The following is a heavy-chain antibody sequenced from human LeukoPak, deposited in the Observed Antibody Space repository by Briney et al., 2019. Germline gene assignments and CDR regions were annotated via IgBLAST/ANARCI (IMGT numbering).Heavy chain of an antibody. CDR2: ISYDGSNK. J-gene: IGHJ4*02. CDR1: GFTFSSYG. CDR3: AKEDYGGNSAVMTDY. V-gene: IGHV3-30*18. Sequence: PGGSLRLSCAASGFTFSSYGMHWVRQAPGKGLEWVAVISYDGSNKYYADSVKGRFTISRDNSKNTLYLQMNSLRAEDTAVYYGAKEDYGGNSAVMTDYWGQGTLVTVSS. D-gene: IGHD4-23*01.